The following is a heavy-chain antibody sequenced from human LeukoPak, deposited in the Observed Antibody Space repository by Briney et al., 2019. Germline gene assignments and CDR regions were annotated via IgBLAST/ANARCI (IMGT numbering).Heavy chain of an antibody. V-gene: IGHV1-2*02. J-gene: IGHJ5*02. Sequence: ASLKVSCKASGYTFTGYDMHSVRQAPGQGLKWMGWINPNSGGTNYAQKLQGRVTMTRDTSISTAYMELSRLRSDDTAVYYCARGSRYCSSTSCYRGWFDPWGQGTLVTVSS. CDR1: GYTFTGYD. CDR2: INPNSGGT. D-gene: IGHD2-2*01. CDR3: ARGSRYCSSTSCYRGWFDP.